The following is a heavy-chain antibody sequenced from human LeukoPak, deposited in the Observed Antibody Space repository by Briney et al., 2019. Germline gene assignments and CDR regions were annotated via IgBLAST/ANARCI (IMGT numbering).Heavy chain of an antibody. V-gene: IGHV1-46*01. J-gene: IGHJ4*02. D-gene: IGHD3-10*01. Sequence: ASVKLSCKASGYTFTSYYMHWVRQAPGQGLEWMGIINPSGGSTSYAQKFQGRVTMTRDTSTSTVYMELSSLRSEDTAVYYCARSYYGSGSYLLFDYWGQGTLVTVSS. CDR1: GYTFTSYY. CDR2: INPSGGST. CDR3: ARSYYGSGSYLLFDY.